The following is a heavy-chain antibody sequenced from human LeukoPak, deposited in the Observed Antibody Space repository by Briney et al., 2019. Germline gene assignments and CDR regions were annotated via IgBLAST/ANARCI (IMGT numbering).Heavy chain of an antibody. J-gene: IGHJ5*02. CDR2: INPNSGGT. Sequence: ASVKVSCKASGYTFTGYYMHWVRQAPGQGLEWMGRINPNSGGTNYAQKFQGRVTMTRDTSISTAYMELSRLRSDDTAVYYCARAPRSPYCSGGSCPNWFDPWGQGTLVTVSS. CDR3: ARAPRSPYCSGGSCPNWFDP. D-gene: IGHD2-15*01. V-gene: IGHV1-2*06. CDR1: GYTFTGYY.